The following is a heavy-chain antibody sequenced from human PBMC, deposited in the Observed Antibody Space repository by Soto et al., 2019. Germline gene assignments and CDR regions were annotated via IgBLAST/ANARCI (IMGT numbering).Heavy chain of an antibody. CDR3: AKGLSMIQEWLIEAQ. D-gene: IGHD5-18*01. J-gene: IGHJ4*02. CDR2: ISYDGSKK. Sequence: QVQLVESGGGVVQPGRSLRLSCAVSGFTLSSYGIHWVRQAPGKGLAWVALISYDGSKKYYADSVKGRFTISRDNSKNTLYLKVVRMRAEDTAVYYCAKGLSMIQEWLIEAQWGQGTQVTVSS. V-gene: IGHV3-30*18. CDR1: GFTLSSYG.